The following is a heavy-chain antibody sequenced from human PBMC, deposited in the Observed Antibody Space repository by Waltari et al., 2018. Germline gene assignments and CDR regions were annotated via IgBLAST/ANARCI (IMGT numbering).Heavy chain of an antibody. CDR3: ARTWGSYGTWYDAFDI. V-gene: IGHV3-30-3*01. J-gene: IGHJ3*02. Sequence: QVQLVESGGGVVQPGRSLRLSCAASGFTFSSYAMHWVRQAPGKGLEWVAVISYDGSNKYYADSVKGRFTISRDNSKNTLYLQMNSLRAEDTAVYYCARTWGSYGTWYDAFDIWGQGTMVTVSS. D-gene: IGHD1-26*01. CDR1: GFTFSSYA. CDR2: ISYDGSNK.